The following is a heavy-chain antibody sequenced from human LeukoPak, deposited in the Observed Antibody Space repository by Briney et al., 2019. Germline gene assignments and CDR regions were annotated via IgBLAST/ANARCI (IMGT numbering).Heavy chain of an antibody. J-gene: IGHJ4*02. CDR2: ISGSAYAT. CDR1: GYTFSNYA. D-gene: IGHD5-18*01. CDR3: AKDRDSYGYVTSFDY. Sequence: GGSLILSCAASGYTFSNYAMSWVRQPPGKGLEWVSTISGSAYATYYADSVKGRFTISRDNSKNTLYLQMNSLRAEDTAVYYCAKDRDSYGYVTSFDYWGQGTLVTVSS. V-gene: IGHV3-23*01.